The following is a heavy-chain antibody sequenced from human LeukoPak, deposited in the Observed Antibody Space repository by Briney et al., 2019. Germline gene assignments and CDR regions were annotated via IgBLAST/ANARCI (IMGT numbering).Heavy chain of an antibody. CDR3: VRAGWELDY. V-gene: IGHV3-7*01. CDR2: IKEDGSAK. Sequence: GGSLRLSCAASGFTFNNFWMTWVRQAPGKGLEWVADIKEDGSAKFYVDSVKGRFTISRDNSKNSVYLQMDRLRVEDTAVYYCVRAGWELDYWGQGTLVTVSS. J-gene: IGHJ4*02. D-gene: IGHD1-26*01. CDR1: GFTFNNFW.